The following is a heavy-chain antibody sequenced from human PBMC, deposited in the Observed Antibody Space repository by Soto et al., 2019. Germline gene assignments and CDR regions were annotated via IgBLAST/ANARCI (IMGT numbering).Heavy chain of an antibody. CDR1: GYTFTSYA. V-gene: IGHV1-3*01. Sequence: ASVKVSCKASGYTFTSYAMHWVRQAPGQRLEWMGWINAGNGNTKYSQKFQGRVTITRDTSASTAYMELSSLRSEDTAVYCCARDLSTGYYDSFDIWGQGTMVTVSS. CDR3: ARDLSTGYYDSFDI. D-gene: IGHD3-22*01. J-gene: IGHJ3*02. CDR2: INAGNGNT.